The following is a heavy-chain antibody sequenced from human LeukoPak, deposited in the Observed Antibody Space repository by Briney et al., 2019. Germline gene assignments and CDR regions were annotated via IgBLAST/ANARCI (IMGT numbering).Heavy chain of an antibody. CDR3: ARGNYDSSGYPAYYFDY. CDR1: GGSISSGGYY. CDR2: IYYSGST. Sequence: SETLSLTCTVSGGSISSGGYYWSWIRQHPGKGLEWIGYIYYSGSTYYNPSLKSRVTISVDTSKNQFSLKLSSVTAADTAVYYCARGNYDSSGYPAYYFDYWGQGTTVTVSS. D-gene: IGHD3-22*01. J-gene: IGHJ4*03. V-gene: IGHV4-31*03.